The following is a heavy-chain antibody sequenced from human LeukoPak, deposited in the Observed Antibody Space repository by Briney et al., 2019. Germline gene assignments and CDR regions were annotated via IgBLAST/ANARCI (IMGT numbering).Heavy chain of an antibody. Sequence: GGSLRLSCAASGFTFITYAMAWVRQAPGKGLEWVSGISGSGGHTYYADSVKGRFTISRDNSKNTLYLQMNSLSAEDTAVYYCARRDGGDGDYVWGQGTLVTVSS. CDR2: ISGSGGHT. D-gene: IGHD4-17*01. V-gene: IGHV3-23*01. J-gene: IGHJ4*02. CDR1: GFTFITYA. CDR3: ARRDGGDGDYV.